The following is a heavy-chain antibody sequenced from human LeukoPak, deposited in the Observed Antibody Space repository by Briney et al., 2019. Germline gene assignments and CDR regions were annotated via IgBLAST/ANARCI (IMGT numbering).Heavy chain of an antibody. CDR3: ARLQTYYDYVWGSFRYAFDI. J-gene: IGHJ3*02. Sequence: SETLSLTCTVSGGSISSSSYYWGWMRQAPGKGLEWIGSIYYSGSTYYNPSLNSRVTISVDTSKNQFSLKLSSVTAADTAVYYCARLQTYYDYVWGSFRYAFDIWGQGTMVTVSS. CDR1: GGSISSSSYY. D-gene: IGHD3-16*02. V-gene: IGHV4-39*01. CDR2: IYYSGST.